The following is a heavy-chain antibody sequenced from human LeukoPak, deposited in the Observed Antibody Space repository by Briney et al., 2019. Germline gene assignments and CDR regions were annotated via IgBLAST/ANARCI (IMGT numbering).Heavy chain of an antibody. Sequence: PGGPLRLSCAASGFSFSSYAMHWVRQAPGKGLEWVAVMSSDATNTYYAASVKGRFTISRDISKNTLYLQMNSLRAEDTAVYYCAREVSVVRGVNWGQGTLVTVSS. CDR2: MSSDATNT. J-gene: IGHJ4*02. CDR1: GFSFSSYA. CDR3: AREVSVVRGVN. V-gene: IGHV3-30-3*01. D-gene: IGHD3-10*01.